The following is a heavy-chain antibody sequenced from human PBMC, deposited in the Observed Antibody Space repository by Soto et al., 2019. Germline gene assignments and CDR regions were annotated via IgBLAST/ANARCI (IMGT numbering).Heavy chain of an antibody. CDR1: GGVFCSFG. D-gene: IGHD3-16*01. CDR3: ARGRGNSAVITTFDY. V-gene: IGHV1-69*13. J-gene: IGHJ4*02. CDR2: IIPIFGSA. Sequence: VKVSCRSSGGVFCSFGLSWLRQAPGQGLEWMGGIIPIFGSANYAQKFQGRVTITADNSTSTVYMELSSLRSEDTALYYCARGRGNSAVITTFDYWGQGTLVTVSS.